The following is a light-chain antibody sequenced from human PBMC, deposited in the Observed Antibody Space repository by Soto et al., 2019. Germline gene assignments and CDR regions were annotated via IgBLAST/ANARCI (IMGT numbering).Light chain of an antibody. Sequence: EIVLTQSPGTLSLSPGERATLSCRASQSVSSSYLAWYQQKPGQAPRLLSYGASSRATGIPDRFSGSGSGTDVTLTISGLEPEDFAVYYCQQDGSSPLTFGGGTKVEVK. CDR1: QSVSSSY. J-gene: IGKJ4*01. V-gene: IGKV3-20*01. CDR3: QQDGSSPLT. CDR2: GAS.